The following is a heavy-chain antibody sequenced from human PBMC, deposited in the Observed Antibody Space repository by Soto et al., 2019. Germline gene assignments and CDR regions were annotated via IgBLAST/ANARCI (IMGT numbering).Heavy chain of an antibody. J-gene: IGHJ3*02. CDR3: AKGGVGSTSNAFDI. D-gene: IGHD1-26*01. CDR1: GFTFSSFG. CDR2: IWYDGSKK. V-gene: IGHV3-33*06. Sequence: GSLRLSCAASGFTFSSFGMHWVRQAPGKGLEWVSLIWYDGSKKSYGDSVKGRFTISRDNSRNTVYLQMNSLRADDTAVYYCAKGGVGSTSNAFDIWGQGTMVTVSS.